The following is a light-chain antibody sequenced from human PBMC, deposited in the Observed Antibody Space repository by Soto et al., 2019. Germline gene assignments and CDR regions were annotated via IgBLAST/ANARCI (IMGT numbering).Light chain of an antibody. CDR3: QQYNSYSGT. CDR1: QSISSW. CDR2: DAS. Sequence: DIQMTQSPSTLSASVGDRDTITCWASQSISSWLAWYQQKPGKAPKLLIYDASSLESGVPSRFSGSGSGTEFTLTISSLQPDDFATYYCQQYNSYSGTFGQGTKLEIK. V-gene: IGKV1-5*01. J-gene: IGKJ2*01.